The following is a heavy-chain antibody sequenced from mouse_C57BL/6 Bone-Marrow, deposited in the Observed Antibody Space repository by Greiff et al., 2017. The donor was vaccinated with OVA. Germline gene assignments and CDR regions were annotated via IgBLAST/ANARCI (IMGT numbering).Heavy chain of an antibody. J-gene: IGHJ2*01. CDR1: GFNIKDDY. CDR3: TPLITTVVLDY. D-gene: IGHD1-1*01. V-gene: IGHV14-4*01. CDR2: IDPENGDT. Sequence: VQLQQSGAELVRPGASVKLSCTASGFNIKDDYMHWVKQRPEQGLEWIGWIDPENGDTEYASKFQGKATITADTSSNTDYLQLSSLTSEDTAVYYCTPLITTVVLDYWGQGTTLTVSS.